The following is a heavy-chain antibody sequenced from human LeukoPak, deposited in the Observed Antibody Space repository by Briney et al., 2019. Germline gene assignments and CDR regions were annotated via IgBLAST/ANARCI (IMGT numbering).Heavy chain of an antibody. CDR3: ARGPIDYYYDSSGYDY. CDR2: ISSSSSYI. J-gene: IGHJ4*02. Sequence: PGGSLRLSCAASGLTFSSYSMNWVRQAPGKGLEWVSSISSSSSYIYYADSVKGRFTISRDNAKNSLYLQMNSLRAEDTAVYYCARGPIDYYYDSSGYDYWGQGTLVTVSS. D-gene: IGHD3-22*01. CDR1: GLTFSSYS. V-gene: IGHV3-21*01.